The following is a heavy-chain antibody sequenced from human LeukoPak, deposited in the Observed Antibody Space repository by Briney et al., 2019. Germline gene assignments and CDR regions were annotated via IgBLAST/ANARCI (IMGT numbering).Heavy chain of an antibody. V-gene: IGHV4-30-4*08. CDR1: GGSISSGDYY. Sequence: PSETLSPTCTVSGGSISSGDYYWSWIRQPPGKGLEWIGYIYYSGSTYYNPSLKSRVTISVDTSKNQFSLKLSSVTAADTAVYYCARDPTGYSSREVGYWGQGTLVTVSS. J-gene: IGHJ4*02. D-gene: IGHD6-13*01. CDR2: IYYSGST. CDR3: ARDPTGYSSREVGY.